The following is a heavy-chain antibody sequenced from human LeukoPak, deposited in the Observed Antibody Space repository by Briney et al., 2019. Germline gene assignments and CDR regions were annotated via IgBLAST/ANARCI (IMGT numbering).Heavy chain of an antibody. J-gene: IGHJ6*03. CDR2: ISSNGGST. CDR3: ARGGSPYYYYMDV. CDR1: GFTFSSYA. Sequence: GGSLRLSCAASGFTFSSYAMHWVRQAPGKGLEYVSAISSNGGSTYYANSVKGRFTISRDNYKNTLYLQMGSLRAEDMAVYYCARGGSPYYYYMDVWGKGTTVTVSS. D-gene: IGHD1-26*01. V-gene: IGHV3-64*01.